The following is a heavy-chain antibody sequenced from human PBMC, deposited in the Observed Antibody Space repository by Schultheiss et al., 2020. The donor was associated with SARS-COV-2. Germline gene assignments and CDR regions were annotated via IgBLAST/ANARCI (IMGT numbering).Heavy chain of an antibody. CDR2: IDWDDAK. J-gene: IGHJ4*02. Sequence: SGPTLVKPTQTLTLTCTFSGFSLTTTGMRVTWIRQPPGKALEWLARIDWDDAKFYSTSLKTRLTISKDASKNQVVLTMTNMDPVDTATYYCARMGPVADYGYSVVYWGQGTLVTVSS. CDR3: ARMGPVADYGYSVVY. CDR1: GFSLTTTGMR. D-gene: IGHD4-17*01. V-gene: IGHV2-70*04.